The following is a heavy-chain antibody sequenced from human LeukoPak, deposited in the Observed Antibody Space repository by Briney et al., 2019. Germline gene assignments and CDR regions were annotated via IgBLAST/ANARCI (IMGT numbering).Heavy chain of an antibody. CDR3: ARWIAVAVVY. CDR2: IYHSGST. J-gene: IGHJ4*02. Sequence: SETLSLTCTVSGYSISSGYYWGWIRQPPGTGLEWIGSIYHSGSTYYNPSLKSRVTISVDTSKNQFSLKLSSVTAADTAVYYCARWIAVAVVYWGQGTLVTVSS. D-gene: IGHD6-19*01. CDR1: GYSISSGYY. V-gene: IGHV4-38-2*02.